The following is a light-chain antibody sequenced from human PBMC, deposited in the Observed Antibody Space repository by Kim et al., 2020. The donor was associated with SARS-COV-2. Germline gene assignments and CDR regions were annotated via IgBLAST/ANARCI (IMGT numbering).Light chain of an antibody. CDR1: DIGSKS. Sequence: SYELTQPPSVSVAPGETATITCGGGDIGSKSVHWYQQKPGQAPVLVIYYNTDRPSGNPERISGSNSGNTATLTFSRVESGDEADYYCQVWDSRSDHWVFGGGTQLTVL. V-gene: IGLV3-21*01. CDR2: YNT. CDR3: QVWDSRSDHWV. J-gene: IGLJ3*02.